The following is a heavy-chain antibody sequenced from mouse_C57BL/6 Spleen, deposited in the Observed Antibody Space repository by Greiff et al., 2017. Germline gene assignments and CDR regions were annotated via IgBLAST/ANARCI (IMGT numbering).Heavy chain of an antibody. V-gene: IGHV3-6*01. CDR1: GYSITRGYY. Sequence: EVKLQESGPGLVKPSQSLYLSCSVSGYSITRGYYWTWIRQFPGNILEWMGIIRYDGSNNYNPSLKNRISITRDTSKNQSFLKLNSVTTEDTATYYCARDYGSSYWFAYWGQGTLVTVSA. CDR2: IRYDGSN. J-gene: IGHJ3*01. D-gene: IGHD1-1*01. CDR3: ARDYGSSYWFAY.